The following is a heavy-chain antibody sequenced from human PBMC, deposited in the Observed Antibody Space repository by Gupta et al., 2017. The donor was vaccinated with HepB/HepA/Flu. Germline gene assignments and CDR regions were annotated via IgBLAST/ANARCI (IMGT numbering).Heavy chain of an antibody. V-gene: IGHV2-5*01. J-gene: IGHJ6*02. CDR1: GFSPSTSGVG. CDR2: IYWNDDK. CDR3: AHELTKYYGDPTAYGMDF. D-gene: IGHD4-17*01. Sequence: QITLKESGPTLVKPTQTLTLTCTFSGFSPSTSGVGVGWIRQPPGKALEWLALIYWNDDKRYSPSLKSRLTITKDTSKNQVVLTMTNMDPVDTATYYCAHELTKYYGDPTAYGMDFWGQGTTVTGSS.